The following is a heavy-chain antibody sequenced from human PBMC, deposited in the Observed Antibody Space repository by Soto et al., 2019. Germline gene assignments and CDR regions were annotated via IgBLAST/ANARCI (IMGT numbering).Heavy chain of an antibody. Sequence: VHLAESGGGVVQPGRSLRLSCAASGFTFSNYPMNWVRQAPGKGLEWVAVISYDGNTKHYADSVKGRCTISRDNPRNTLYLQMNSLRVEDTAVYYCASEVSRGLAAAGYFDSWGQGAEVTVSS. CDR3: ASEVSRGLAAAGYFDS. J-gene: IGHJ4*02. V-gene: IGHV3-30*04. D-gene: IGHD6-25*01. CDR2: ISYDGNTK. CDR1: GFTFSNYP.